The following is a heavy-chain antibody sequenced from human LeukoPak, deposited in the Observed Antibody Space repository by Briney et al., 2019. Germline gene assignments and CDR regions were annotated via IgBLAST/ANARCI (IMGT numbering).Heavy chain of an antibody. CDR2: ISGSGGST. CDR1: GFTFSSYA. Sequence: GGSLRLSCAASGFTFSSYAMSWVRQAPGKGLEWVSAISGSGGSTYYADSVKGRFAISRDNSKNTLYLQINSLRAEDTAVYYCAKDGDHILTEFDYWGQGTLVTVSS. J-gene: IGHJ4*02. D-gene: IGHD3-9*01. V-gene: IGHV3-23*01. CDR3: AKDGDHILTEFDY.